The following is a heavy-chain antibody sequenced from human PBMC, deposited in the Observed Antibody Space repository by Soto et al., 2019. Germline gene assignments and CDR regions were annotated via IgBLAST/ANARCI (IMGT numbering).Heavy chain of an antibody. CDR1: GFRFSDYW. J-gene: IGHJ4*02. D-gene: IGHD3-10*01. CDR3: AKREGNTYGLFH. CDR2: IKTDGTST. Sequence: EVQLVESGGGLVQPGGSLRLSCAASGFRFSDYWIHWVRQAPEKGLEWVSRIKTDGTSTDYADSVKGRFTISRDNAKNTLYLQMNSLSAEDTAVYYCAKREGNTYGLFHWGQGTMVTVSS. V-gene: IGHV3-74*01.